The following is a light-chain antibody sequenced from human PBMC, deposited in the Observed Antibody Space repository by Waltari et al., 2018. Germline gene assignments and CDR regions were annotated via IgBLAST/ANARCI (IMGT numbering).Light chain of an antibody. V-gene: IGKV1-12*01. CDR2: GTS. Sequence: DIQMTQSPSSVSASVGDRVTITCRASQDIGNRLAWYQQKPGKAPNLLIYGTSSLQAGVPSRFSGSGSGTEFTLTISSLQPEDFATYHCQQAKSFPITFGPGTKVDIK. CDR1: QDIGNR. J-gene: IGKJ3*01. CDR3: QQAKSFPIT.